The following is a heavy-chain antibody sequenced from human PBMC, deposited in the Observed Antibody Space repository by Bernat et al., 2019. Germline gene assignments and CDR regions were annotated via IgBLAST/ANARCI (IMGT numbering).Heavy chain of an antibody. Sequence: QVQLQESGPGLVKPSETLSLTCTVSGGSISSYYWSWIRQPPGKGLEWIGYIYYSGSTNYNPSLKSRVTISVDTSKNQFSRKLSSVTAADTAVYYCARHDGRFLESDGPPRYWGQGTLVTVSS. J-gene: IGHJ4*02. CDR1: GGSISSYY. CDR3: ARHDGRFLESDGPPRY. D-gene: IGHD3-3*01. CDR2: IYYSGST. V-gene: IGHV4-59*08.